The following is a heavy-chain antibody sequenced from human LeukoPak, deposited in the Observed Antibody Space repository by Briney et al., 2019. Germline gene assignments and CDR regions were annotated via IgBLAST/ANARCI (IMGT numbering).Heavy chain of an antibody. CDR3: ARVTCSGGSCYSAFDI. Sequence: KPSETLSLTCTVSGGSISSGGYYWSWIRQHPGKGLEWIGYIYYSGSTYYNPSLKSRVTISVDTSKNQFSLKLSSVTAADTAVYYCARVTCSGGSCYSAFDIWGQGTMVTVSS. CDR2: IYYSGST. D-gene: IGHD2-15*01. CDR1: GGSISSGGYY. V-gene: IGHV4-31*03. J-gene: IGHJ3*02.